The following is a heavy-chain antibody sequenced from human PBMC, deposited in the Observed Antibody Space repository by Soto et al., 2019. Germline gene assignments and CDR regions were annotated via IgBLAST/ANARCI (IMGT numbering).Heavy chain of an antibody. Sequence: EVQLVESGGDFVQPGRSLRLSCAASGFTFDDYVIHWVRQAPGKGLERVSSINWSSGATDYADTVKGRFTISRDNAKHSLYLQMNSLRVEDTALYYCVKDLMTTDFYGMDVWGQGTTVTVSS. J-gene: IGHJ6*02. CDR2: INWSSGAT. V-gene: IGHV3-9*01. CDR3: VKDLMTTDFYGMDV. CDR1: GFTFDDYV. D-gene: IGHD2-8*01.